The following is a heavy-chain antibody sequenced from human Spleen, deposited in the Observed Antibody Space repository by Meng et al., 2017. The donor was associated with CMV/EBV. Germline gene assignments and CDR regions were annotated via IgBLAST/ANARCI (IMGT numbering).Heavy chain of an antibody. D-gene: IGHD1-26*01. Sequence: GGSLRLSCAASGFNFINYAMNWVRQAPGKGLEWVSLISDGGSAYYADSVKGRFTISRDNSKSTLHLQMNSLRAEDTAVYYCATGLNSDSLTLDAFDIWGQGTMVTVSS. CDR1: GFNFINYA. J-gene: IGHJ3*02. CDR3: ATGLNSDSLTLDAFDI. V-gene: IGHV3-23*01. CDR2: ISDGGSA.